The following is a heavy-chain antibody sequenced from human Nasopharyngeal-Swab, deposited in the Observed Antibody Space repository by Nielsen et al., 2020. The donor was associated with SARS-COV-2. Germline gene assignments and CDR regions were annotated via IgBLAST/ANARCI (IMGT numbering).Heavy chain of an antibody. J-gene: IGHJ6*02. CDR1: GIAFSGFW. V-gene: IGHV3-7*05. CDR3: GRAMDV. CDR2: INENVSKR. Sequence: GGSLRPSCVLSGIAFSGFWTNWVRQAPGRGLGWVANINENVSKRNYVDSVRGRFTIARDDAKNVGYLEMSSLRADDAAVYYCGRAMDVWGQGTTVTVSS.